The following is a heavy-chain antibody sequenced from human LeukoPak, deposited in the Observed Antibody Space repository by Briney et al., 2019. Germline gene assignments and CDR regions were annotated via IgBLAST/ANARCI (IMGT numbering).Heavy chain of an antibody. CDR1: GFTFSSYE. V-gene: IGHV3-23*01. Sequence: HPGGSLRLSCAASGFTFSSYEMNWVRQAPGKGLEWVSSIFPSGGEIHYADSVRGRFTISRDNSKSTLSLQMNSLRAEDTAIYYCATYRQVLLPFESWGQGTLVTVSS. CDR2: IFPSGGEI. CDR3: ATYRQVLLPFES. J-gene: IGHJ4*02. D-gene: IGHD2-8*02.